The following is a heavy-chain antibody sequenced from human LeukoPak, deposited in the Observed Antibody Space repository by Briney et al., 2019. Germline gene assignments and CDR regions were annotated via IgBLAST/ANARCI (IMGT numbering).Heavy chain of an antibody. CDR1: GGSFSSYY. CDR3: ARGRDGYNFLNRGEYYYFDY. D-gene: IGHD5-24*01. Sequence: SETLSLTCTLSGGSFSSYYWSWIRQPPGKGLEWIGYIYYSGSTNYNPSLKSRVTISVDTSKNQFSLKLSSVTAADTAVYYCARGRDGYNFLNRGEYYYFDYWGQGTLVTVSS. J-gene: IGHJ4*02. V-gene: IGHV4-59*08. CDR2: IYYSGST.